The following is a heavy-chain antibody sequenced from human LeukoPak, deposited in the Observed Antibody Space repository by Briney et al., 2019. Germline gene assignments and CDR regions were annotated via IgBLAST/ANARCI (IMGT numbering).Heavy chain of an antibody. D-gene: IGHD6-6*01. CDR2: ISSSSDII. J-gene: IGHJ6*03. CDR1: GLTFSSFS. V-gene: IGHV3-48*04. CDR3: VRVRYSSSSHYMDV. Sequence: GGSLRLSCAASGLTFSSFSMNWVRQAPGKGLEWVSYISSSSDIIHYADSVEGRFTISRDNAKKSLYLEMNSLRAEDTAVYYCVRVRYSSSSHYMDVWGKGTTVTVSS.